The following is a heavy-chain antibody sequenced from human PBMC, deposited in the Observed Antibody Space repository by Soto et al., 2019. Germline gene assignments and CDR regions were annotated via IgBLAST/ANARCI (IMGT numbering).Heavy chain of an antibody. D-gene: IGHD3-10*01. CDR1: GGSISSYY. V-gene: IGHV4-59*01. CDR3: ARIYTYGSGSFNYFDY. CDR2: IYYSGST. J-gene: IGHJ4*02. Sequence: SETLSLTCTVSGGSISSYYWSWIRQPPGKGLEWIGYIYYSGSTNYNPSLKSRVTISVDTSKNQFSLKLSSVTAADTAVYYCARIYTYGSGSFNYFDYWGQGTLVTVSS.